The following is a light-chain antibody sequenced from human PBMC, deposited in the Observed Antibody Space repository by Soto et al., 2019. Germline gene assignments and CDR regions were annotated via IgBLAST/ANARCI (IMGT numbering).Light chain of an antibody. J-gene: IGKJ2*01. CDR2: GAS. CDR3: QQYGSSPGYT. V-gene: IGKV3-20*01. Sequence: EILLTQSPGTLSLSPGERDTLSSRARQSVSSSDLAWYQKKPGQAPRLLIYGASSRATGIQDRFSGSGSGTDVTLTISRLEPEDFSVYYCQQYGSSPGYTFGQGTKLEIK. CDR1: QSVSSSD.